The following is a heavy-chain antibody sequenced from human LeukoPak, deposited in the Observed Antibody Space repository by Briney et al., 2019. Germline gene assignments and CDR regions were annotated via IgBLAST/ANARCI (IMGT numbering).Heavy chain of an antibody. CDR1: GFTFSSYA. V-gene: IGHV3-30-3*01. CDR3: ARVSYYDSSGYRNYYYGMDV. D-gene: IGHD3-22*01. Sequence: PGRSLRLSCAASGFTFSSYAMHWVRQAPGKGLEWVASISYDGSKKYYADSLKGRFTISRDNSKKTLYLQMNSLRAEDTAVYYCARVSYYDSSGYRNYYYGMDVWGQGTTVTVSS. CDR2: ISYDGSKK. J-gene: IGHJ6*02.